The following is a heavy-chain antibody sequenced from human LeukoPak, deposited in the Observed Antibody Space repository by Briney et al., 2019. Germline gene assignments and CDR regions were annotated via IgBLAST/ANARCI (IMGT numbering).Heavy chain of an antibody. V-gene: IGHV4-34*01. CDR3: ARVRLVRSRLRGGWFDP. CDR1: GGSISSYY. D-gene: IGHD6-19*01. Sequence: SETLSLTCTVSGGSISSYYWSWIRQPPGKGLEWIGEINHSGSTNYNPSLKSRVTISVDTSKNQFSLKLSSVTAADTAVYYCARVRLVRSRLRGGWFDPWGQGTLVTVSS. CDR2: INHSGST. J-gene: IGHJ5*02.